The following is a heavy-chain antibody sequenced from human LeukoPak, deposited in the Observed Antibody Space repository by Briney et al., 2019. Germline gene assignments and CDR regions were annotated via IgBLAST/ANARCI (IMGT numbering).Heavy chain of an antibody. CDR3: AKNKWESWFDP. V-gene: IGHV1-46*04. CDR2: INPSSGTT. Sequence: ASVKVSCKASGYTFTSYYLHWVRQAPGQGLEWMGIINPSSGTTRYAQKLQGRVTMTRDTSTSTVYMELSSLRSEDTAVYYCAKNKWESWFDPWGQGTLVTVSS. D-gene: IGHD1-26*01. J-gene: IGHJ5*02. CDR1: GYTFTSYY.